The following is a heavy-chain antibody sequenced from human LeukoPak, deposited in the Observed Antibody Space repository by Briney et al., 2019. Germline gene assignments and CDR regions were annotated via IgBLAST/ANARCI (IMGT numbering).Heavy chain of an antibody. D-gene: IGHD4-17*01. CDR1: GGSISSYY. CDR2: IYYSGGT. Sequence: SETLSLTCTVSGGSISSYYWSWIRQPPGKRLEGIGYIYYSGGTNYNPSLKSRVTISVDKSKNQFSLKMSSVTAADTAVYYCARGSALRIYGDYVAWFDPWGQGTLVTVSS. CDR3: ARGSALRIYGDYVAWFDP. V-gene: IGHV4-59*01. J-gene: IGHJ5*02.